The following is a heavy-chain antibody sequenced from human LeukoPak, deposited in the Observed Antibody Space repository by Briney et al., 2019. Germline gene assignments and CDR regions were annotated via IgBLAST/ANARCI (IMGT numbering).Heavy chain of an antibody. CDR2: ISSSSSYI. CDR3: AREDSYYYGSGSYPFDY. CDR1: GFTFSSYS. D-gene: IGHD3-10*01. Sequence: GGSLRLSCAASGFTFSSYSMNWVRHAPGKGLEWVSSISSSSSYIYYADSVKGRFTISRDNAKNSLYLQMNSLRAEDTAVYYCAREDSYYYGSGSYPFDYWGQGTLVTVSS. J-gene: IGHJ4*02. V-gene: IGHV3-21*01.